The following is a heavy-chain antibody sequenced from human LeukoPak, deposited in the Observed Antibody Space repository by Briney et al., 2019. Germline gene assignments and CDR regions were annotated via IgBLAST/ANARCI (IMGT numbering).Heavy chain of an antibody. V-gene: IGHV3-23*01. CDR3: ARGNRVWFGDLSYYYYMDV. Sequence: GGSLRLSCAASGFTFSSYAMSWVRQSPGKGLEWVSTIINSGTSTYDADSVKGRFTISRDNSKNTLYLQMNSLRAEDTAVYYCARGNRVWFGDLSYYYYMDVWGKGTTVTVSS. CDR2: IINSGTST. J-gene: IGHJ6*03. CDR1: GFTFSSYA. D-gene: IGHD3-10*01.